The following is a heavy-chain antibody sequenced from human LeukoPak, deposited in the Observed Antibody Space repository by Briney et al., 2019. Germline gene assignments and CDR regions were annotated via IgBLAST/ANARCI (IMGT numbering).Heavy chain of an antibody. Sequence: SETLSLTCTVSGYSISSGYYWGWIRQPPGKGLEWIGSIYHSGSTYYNPSLKSRVTISVDTSKNQFSLKLSSVTAADTAVYYCASPGRGYSGYDPYYYYYMDVWGKGTTSPSP. CDR1: GYSISSGYY. D-gene: IGHD5-12*01. CDR3: ASPGRGYSGYDPYYYYYMDV. J-gene: IGHJ6*03. CDR2: IYHSGST. V-gene: IGHV4-38-2*02.